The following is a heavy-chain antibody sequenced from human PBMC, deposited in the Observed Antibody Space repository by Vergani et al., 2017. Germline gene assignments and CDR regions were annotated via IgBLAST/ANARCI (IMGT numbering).Heavy chain of an antibody. CDR3: ARGRKMVASRVWGYYYYMDV. CDR2: INHSGST. V-gene: IGHV4-34*01. D-gene: IGHD1-14*01. Sequence: QVQLQQWGAGLLKPSETLSLTCAVYGGSFSGYYWSWIRQPPGKGLEWIGEINHSGSTNYNPSLKSRVTISVDTSKNQFSLKLGSVTAADTAVYYCARGRKMVASRVWGYYYYMDVWGKGTTVTVSS. CDR1: GGSFSGYY. J-gene: IGHJ6*03.